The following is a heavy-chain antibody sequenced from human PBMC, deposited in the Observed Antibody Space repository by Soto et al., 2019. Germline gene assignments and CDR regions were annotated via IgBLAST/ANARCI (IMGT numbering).Heavy chain of an antibody. CDR3: ARHVTGSGYYPADFDY. CDR1: GASISGSTYY. Sequence: SETLSLTCTVSGASISGSTYYWGWVRQPPGKGLAWIGSIYYSGSTYYNPSLKSRVTMSVDSAKKQFSLKLSSVTATDAAIYYCARHVTGSGYYPADFDYWGQGTLVTVSS. J-gene: IGHJ4*02. D-gene: IGHD3-22*01. V-gene: IGHV4-39*01. CDR2: IYYSGST.